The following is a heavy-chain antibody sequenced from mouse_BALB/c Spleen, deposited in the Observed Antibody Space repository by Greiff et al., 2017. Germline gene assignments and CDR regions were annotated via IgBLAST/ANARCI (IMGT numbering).Heavy chain of an antibody. V-gene: IGHV2-2*02. CDR3: AGIGTTSAWFAY. CDR1: GFSLTSYG. J-gene: IGHJ3*01. D-gene: IGHD2-14*01. CDR2: IWSGGST. Sequence: VMLVESGPGLVQPSQSLSITCTVSGFSLTSYGVHWVRQSPGKGLEWLGVIWSGGSTDYNAAFISRLSISKDNSKSQVFFKMNSLQANDTAIYYCAGIGTTSAWFAYWGQGTLVTVSA.